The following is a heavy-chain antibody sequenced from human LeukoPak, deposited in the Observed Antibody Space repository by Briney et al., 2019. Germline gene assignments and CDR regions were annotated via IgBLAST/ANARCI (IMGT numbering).Heavy chain of an antibody. J-gene: IGHJ4*02. CDR3: ARRAGAYSHPYDY. CDR2: IYSGTT. D-gene: IGHD4/OR15-4a*01. Sequence: GGSLRLSCTVSGFSVSSNSMSWVRQAPGKGLEWVSFIYSGTTHYSDSVKGRFTISRDNSKNTLYLQMNSLRVEDTAVYYCARRAGAYSHPYDYWGQGTLVTVSS. CDR1: GFSVSSNS. V-gene: IGHV3-53*01.